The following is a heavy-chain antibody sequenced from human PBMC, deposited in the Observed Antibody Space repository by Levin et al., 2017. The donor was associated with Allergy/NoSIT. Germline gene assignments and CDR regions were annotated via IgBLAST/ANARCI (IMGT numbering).Heavy chain of an antibody. Sequence: EASVKVSCKASGYTFTSYGISWVRQAPGQGLEWMGWISTYSGDTNYAQKLQGRVTMTTDTSTSTAYMELRSLRSDDTAVYYCAREGGDYVFDIWGQGTMVTVSS. V-gene: IGHV1-18*01. CDR3: AREGGDYVFDI. J-gene: IGHJ3*02. CDR2: ISTYSGDT. D-gene: IGHD4-17*01. CDR1: GYTFTSYG.